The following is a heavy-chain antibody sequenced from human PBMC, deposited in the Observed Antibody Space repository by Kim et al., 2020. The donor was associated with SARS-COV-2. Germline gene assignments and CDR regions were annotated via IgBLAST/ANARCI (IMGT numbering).Heavy chain of an antibody. D-gene: IGHD5-18*01. J-gene: IGHJ5*02. V-gene: IGHV1-3*01. Sequence: ASVKVSCKASGYTFTSYAMHWVRQAPGQRLEWMGWINAGNGNTKYSQKFQGRVTITRDTSASTAYMELSSLRSEDTAVYYCARDRATAMVLYLFPWGQGTLVTVSS. CDR2: INAGNGNT. CDR3: ARDRATAMVLYLFP. CDR1: GYTFTSYA.